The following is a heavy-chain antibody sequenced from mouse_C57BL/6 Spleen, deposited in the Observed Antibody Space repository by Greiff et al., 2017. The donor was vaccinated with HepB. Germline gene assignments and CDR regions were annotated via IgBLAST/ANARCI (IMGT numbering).Heavy chain of an antibody. CDR2: IYPRSGNT. CDR1: GYTFTSYG. V-gene: IGHV1-81*01. CDR3: ATSAMDY. Sequence: VQLQQSGAELARPGASVKLSCKASGYTFTSYGISWVKQRTGQGLEWIGEIYPRSGNTYYNEKFKGKATLTPDKSSSTAYMELRSLTSEDSAVYFCATSAMDYWGQGTSVTVSS. J-gene: IGHJ4*01.